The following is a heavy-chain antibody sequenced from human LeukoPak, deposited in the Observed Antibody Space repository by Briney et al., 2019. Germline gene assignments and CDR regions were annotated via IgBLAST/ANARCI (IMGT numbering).Heavy chain of an antibody. J-gene: IGHJ6*03. Sequence: PSETLSVTCTVSGGSISSYNWRWIRQPPGRGLEWMWRIYTRVITNYNRSLKRRDALSVETSTNKFSLKLSSVTDADTAVYYCASASSLYYDSSGNPSYYMDVWGKGTTVTVSS. CDR3: ASASSLYYDSSGNPSYYMDV. V-gene: IGHV4-4*07. CDR2: IYTRVIT. D-gene: IGHD3-22*01. CDR1: GGSISSYN.